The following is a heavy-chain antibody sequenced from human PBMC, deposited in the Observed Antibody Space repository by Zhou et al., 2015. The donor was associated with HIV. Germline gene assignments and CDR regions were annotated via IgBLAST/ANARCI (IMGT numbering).Heavy chain of an antibody. J-gene: IGHJ4*02. D-gene: IGHD6-19*01. Sequence: QVQLVQSGAEVKKPGASVKVSCKASGYTFTGYYMHWVRQAPGQGLEWMGWINPNSGGTNYAQKFQGRVTMTRDTSISTAYMELSRLRSDDTAVYYCARPPAPVAGHGVLDYWGQGTLVTVSS. CDR3: ARPPAPVAGHGVLDY. CDR2: INPNSGGT. V-gene: IGHV1-2*02. CDR1: GYTFTGYY.